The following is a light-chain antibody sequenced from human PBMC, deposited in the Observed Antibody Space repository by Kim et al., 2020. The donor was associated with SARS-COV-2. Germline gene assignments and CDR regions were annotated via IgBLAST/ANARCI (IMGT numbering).Light chain of an antibody. Sequence: SELTQPPSASGTPGQGVTISCFGSSSNVGLNTVSWYQQVPGTAPKLLIYGDKERPSGVPDRFSGSKSGTSASLAISGLQSEDEADYYCAAWDDDSLSGVFGGGTQLTVL. CDR3: AAWDDDSLSGV. V-gene: IGLV1-44*01. CDR2: GDK. J-gene: IGLJ3*02. CDR1: SSNVGLNT.